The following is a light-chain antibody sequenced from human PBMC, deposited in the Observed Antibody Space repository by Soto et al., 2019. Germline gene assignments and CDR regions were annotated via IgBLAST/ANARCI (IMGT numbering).Light chain of an antibody. Sequence: VVMTQSPLSLAVTLGQTASISCRSSQSLVSSDGLTYFNWFHQRPGQSPRRLIYKVSNRDSGVPDRFTGSWSGTDFTLTISRVEAEDVGIYYCMQGSHLATFGQGTKLEIK. CDR2: KVS. CDR1: QSLVSSDGLTY. V-gene: IGKV2-30*01. J-gene: IGKJ2*01. CDR3: MQGSHLAT.